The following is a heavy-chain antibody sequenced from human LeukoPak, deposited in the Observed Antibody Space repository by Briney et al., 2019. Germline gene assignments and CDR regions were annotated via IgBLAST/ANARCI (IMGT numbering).Heavy chain of an antibody. Sequence: PSETLSLTCAVYGGSFSGYYWSWIRQPPGKGLEWIGEINHSGSTNYNPSLKSRVTISVDTSKNQFSLKLSSVTAADTAVYYCARGYGDVSYYGMGVWGQGTTVTVSS. CDR3: ARGYGDVSYYGMGV. V-gene: IGHV4-34*01. D-gene: IGHD4-17*01. J-gene: IGHJ6*02. CDR2: INHSGST. CDR1: GGSFSGYY.